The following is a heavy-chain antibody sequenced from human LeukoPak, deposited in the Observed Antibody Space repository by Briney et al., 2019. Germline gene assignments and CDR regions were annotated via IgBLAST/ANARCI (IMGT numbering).Heavy chain of an antibody. CDR3: ARADYGGNLFFDY. V-gene: IGHV3-7*04. D-gene: IGHD4-23*01. Sequence: GGSLRLSCAASEFTFSSYSMNWVRQAPGKGLEWVANIKQDGSEINYVDSVKGRFTISRDNAKNSMLLQMNSLRAEDTAVYYCARADYGGNLFFDYWGQGALVTVSS. CDR1: EFTFSSYS. CDR2: IKQDGSEI. J-gene: IGHJ4*02.